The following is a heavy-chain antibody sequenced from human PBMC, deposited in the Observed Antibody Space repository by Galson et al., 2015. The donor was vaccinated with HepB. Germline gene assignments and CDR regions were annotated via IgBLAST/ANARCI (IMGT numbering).Heavy chain of an antibody. CDR1: GFTFSSYS. CDR2: ISSSSSTI. V-gene: IGHV3-48*01. CDR3: ARVAQIFVPTFDY. Sequence: SLRLSCEASGFTFSSYSMNWVRQAPGKGLEWVSYISSSSSTIYYADSVKGRFTISRDNAKNSLYLQMSSLRAEDTAVYYCARVAQIFVPTFDYWGQGTLVTVSS. D-gene: IGHD6-6*01. J-gene: IGHJ4*02.